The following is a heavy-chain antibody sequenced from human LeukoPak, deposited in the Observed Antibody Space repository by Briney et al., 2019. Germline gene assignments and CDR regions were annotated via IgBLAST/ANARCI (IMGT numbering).Heavy chain of an antibody. CDR2: MNQDGSRK. CDR3: ARDGGYASLEV. CDR1: GFIFSRYW. Sequence: PGGSLRLSCAASGFIFSRYWMSWVRQGPGKGLEWVANMNQDGSRKDYVDSVQGRFTISRDNAKNSLYLQMNGLRVEDTGVYYCARDGGYASLEVWGQGTTVTVSS. J-gene: IGHJ6*02. D-gene: IGHD3-16*01. V-gene: IGHV3-7*01.